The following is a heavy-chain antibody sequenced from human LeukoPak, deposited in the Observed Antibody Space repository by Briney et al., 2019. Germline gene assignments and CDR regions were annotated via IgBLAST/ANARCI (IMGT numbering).Heavy chain of an antibody. CDR3: ARGAGYSSGWYNGVVATNYYYYGMDV. V-gene: IGHV4-4*02. CDR2: IYHSGST. CDR1: GGSISSSNW. J-gene: IGHJ6*02. D-gene: IGHD6-19*01. Sequence: SETLSLTCAVSGGSISSSNWWSWVRQPPGKGLEWIGEIYHSGSTNYNPSLKSRVTISVDKSKNQFSLKLSSVTAADTAVYYCARGAGYSSGWYNGVVATNYYYYGMDVWGQGTTVTVSS.